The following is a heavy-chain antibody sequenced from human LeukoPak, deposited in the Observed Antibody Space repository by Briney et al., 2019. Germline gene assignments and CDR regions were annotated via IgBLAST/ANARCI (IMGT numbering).Heavy chain of an antibody. D-gene: IGHD2-21*01. Sequence: ASVKVSSKASGYTFSGYYVHWVRQAPGQGLEWVGWIKPKSGGTNYAQKFQGRVTMTRDTSISTAYMELSRLRYDDSAVYYCAYSSSGSYFDYWGQGTLVTVSS. CDR3: AYSSSGSYFDY. CDR1: GYTFSGYY. CDR2: IKPKSGGT. J-gene: IGHJ4*02. V-gene: IGHV1-2*02.